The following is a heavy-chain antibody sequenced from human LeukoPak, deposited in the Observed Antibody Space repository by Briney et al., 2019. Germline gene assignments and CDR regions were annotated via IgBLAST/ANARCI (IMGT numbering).Heavy chain of an antibody. CDR1: GYSFTSYW. CDR2: IYPGDSDT. CDR3: ARRGYYYYMDV. J-gene: IGHJ6*03. Sequence: GESLMISCKGSGYSFTSYWIGWVRQMPGKGLELMGIIYPGDSDTRYSPSFQGQVTISADKSISTAYLQWSSLTASDTAMCYCARRGYYYYMDVWGKRTEVTVSS. V-gene: IGHV5-51*01.